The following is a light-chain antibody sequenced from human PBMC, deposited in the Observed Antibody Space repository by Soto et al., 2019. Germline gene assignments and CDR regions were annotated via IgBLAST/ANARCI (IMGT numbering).Light chain of an antibody. Sequence: QSALTQPPSASGSPGQSVTISCTGTSSDVGGYNYVSWHQQHPGKAPKLMIYEVTKRPSGVPDRFSGSKSDNTASLTVSGLQAEDEADYYCSSYAGSNNVVFGGGTKLTVL. V-gene: IGLV2-8*01. CDR3: SSYAGSNNVV. J-gene: IGLJ2*01. CDR1: SSDVGGYNY. CDR2: EVT.